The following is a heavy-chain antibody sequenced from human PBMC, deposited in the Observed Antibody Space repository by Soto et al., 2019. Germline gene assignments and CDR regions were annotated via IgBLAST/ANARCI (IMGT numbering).Heavy chain of an antibody. V-gene: IGHV3-33*01. Sequence: QVQLVESGGGVVQPGRSLRLSCAASGFTFSSYGMHWVRQAPGKGLEWVAVIWYDGSNKYYADSVKGRFTISRDNSKNTLYLQMNSLRAEDTAVYYCARDGGYSYGYYYYYMDVWGKGTTVTVCS. D-gene: IGHD5-18*01. J-gene: IGHJ6*03. CDR1: GFTFSSYG. CDR2: IWYDGSNK. CDR3: ARDGGYSYGYYYYYMDV.